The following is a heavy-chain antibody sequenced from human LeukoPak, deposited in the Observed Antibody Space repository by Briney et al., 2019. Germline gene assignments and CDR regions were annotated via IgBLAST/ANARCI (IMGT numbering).Heavy chain of an antibody. J-gene: IGHJ4*02. D-gene: IGHD3-10*01. V-gene: IGHV1-2*02. CDR2: INFNNGAT. CDR3: ARQSGSGTFYYFDY. CDR1: VYTFTDCY. Sequence: ASVQVSCKASVYTFTDCYMHWVRQTPAQGLEGVGWINFNNGATTYAQKFQGRVTLTSDTSTSTAYMDLGRLRSDDTAVYYCARQSGSGTFYYFDYWGQGSLVTVSS.